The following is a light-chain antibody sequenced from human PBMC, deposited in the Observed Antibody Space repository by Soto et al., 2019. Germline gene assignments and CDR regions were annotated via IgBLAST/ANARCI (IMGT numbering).Light chain of an antibody. CDR3: QQYGGSRT. Sequence: EIVLTQSPGTLSLSPGDRATLPCRASQTVSSSSLAWYQQKPGQAPRLLIYGASRRATGIPDRFSGSGSGTDFPLTISRLAHEDFAVYFCQQYGGSRTFGQGTKVDIK. V-gene: IGKV3-20*01. J-gene: IGKJ1*01. CDR1: QTVSSSS. CDR2: GAS.